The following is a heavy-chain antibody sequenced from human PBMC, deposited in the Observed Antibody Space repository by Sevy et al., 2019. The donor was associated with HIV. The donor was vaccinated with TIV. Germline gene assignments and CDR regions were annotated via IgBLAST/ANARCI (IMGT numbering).Heavy chain of an antibody. D-gene: IGHD6-13*01. V-gene: IGHV1-69*13. CDR1: GGTFSSYA. CDR2: ISPIFGTA. J-gene: IGHJ6*03. CDR3: ARGGGIAQHYYYYYMDV. Sequence: ASVKVSCKASGGTFSSYAISWVRQAPGQRLEWMGGISPIFGTANCAQKFQGRVTITADESTSTAYMELSNLRSEDTAVYYCARGGGIAQHYYYYYMDVWGKGTTVTVSS.